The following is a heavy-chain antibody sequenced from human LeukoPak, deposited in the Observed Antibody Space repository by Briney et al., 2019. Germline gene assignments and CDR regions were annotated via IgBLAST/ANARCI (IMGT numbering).Heavy chain of an antibody. CDR2: IYYSGST. D-gene: IGHD3-10*01. Sequence: SETLSLTCTVSGGSISSSSYYWGWIRQPPGKGLEWIGSIYYSGSTYYNPSLKSRVTISVDTSKNQFSLKLSSVTAADTAVYYCARLRVYYYGSGSPDTEDYWGQGTLVTVSS. CDR3: ARLRVYYYGSGSPDTEDY. J-gene: IGHJ4*02. V-gene: IGHV4-39*07. CDR1: GGSISSSSYY.